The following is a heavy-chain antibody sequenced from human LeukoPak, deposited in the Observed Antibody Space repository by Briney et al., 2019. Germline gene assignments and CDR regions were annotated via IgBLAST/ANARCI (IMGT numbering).Heavy chain of an antibody. CDR3: ARSHFYGSGVDS. Sequence: TSSETLSLTCTISGGSISAIPYYWGWIRQPPGKGLEWIGSVYYPGSPYYSPSLKTRVTISVDTPKNQFSLKPSSVTAADTAVYFCARSHFYGSGVDSWGQGTLVTVSS. CDR2: VYYPGSP. CDR1: GGSISAIPYY. V-gene: IGHV4-39*01. J-gene: IGHJ5*01. D-gene: IGHD3-10*01.